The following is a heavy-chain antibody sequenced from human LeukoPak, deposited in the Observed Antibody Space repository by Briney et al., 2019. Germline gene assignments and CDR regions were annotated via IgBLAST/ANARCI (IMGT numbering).Heavy chain of an antibody. CDR3: ARARGE. J-gene: IGHJ4*02. CDR2: INQDGTEK. D-gene: IGHD3-16*01. Sequence: GGSLRLSCAASGFTFTTYWMSWVRQLPGKGLEWVANINQDGTEKYYVDSVKGRFTIFRDNAKNSLYLQMNSLRAEDTAVYYCARARGEWGQGTLVTVSS. CDR1: GFTFTTYW. V-gene: IGHV3-7*01.